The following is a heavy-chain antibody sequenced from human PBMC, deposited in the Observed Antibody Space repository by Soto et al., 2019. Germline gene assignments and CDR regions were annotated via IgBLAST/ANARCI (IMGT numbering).Heavy chain of an antibody. CDR3: ARGARGSGLYFLYYFVP. CDR1: AGSLSNYY. V-gene: IGHV4-59*01. D-gene: IGHD6-19*01. CDR2: IYHTGST. J-gene: IGHJ4*02. Sequence: SETLSLTCSVSAGSLSNYYWTWIRQSPGKGLEWIGEIYHTGSTKYNPSLKSRVAISVDMSKNQFSLTLNSVTPADTAVYYCARGARGSGLYFLYYFVPGGQGTLVTVSS.